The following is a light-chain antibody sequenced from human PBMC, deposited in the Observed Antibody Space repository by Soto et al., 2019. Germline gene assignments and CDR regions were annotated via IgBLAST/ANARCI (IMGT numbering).Light chain of an antibody. CDR3: AAWDDSLNGCV. J-gene: IGLJ1*01. CDR1: SSNIGTYR. Sequence: QSVLTQPPSASGAPGQRVTISCSGSSSNIGTYRVSWYQHFPGTAPRPLIYSDNQRPSGVPDRFSASKSGASASLAISGLQSEDEAYFYCAAWDDSLNGCVFGTGTKVTVL. V-gene: IGLV1-44*01. CDR2: SDN.